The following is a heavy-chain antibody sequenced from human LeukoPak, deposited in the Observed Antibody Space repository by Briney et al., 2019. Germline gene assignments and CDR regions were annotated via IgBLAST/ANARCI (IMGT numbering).Heavy chain of an antibody. CDR1: GGSISSGSYY. V-gene: IGHV4-61*02. Sequence: SSQTLSLTCPVSGGSISSGSYYWSWIRQPAGKGLEWIGRIYTSGSTHNNPSLKSRVTISIDPSKNQFSLKLSSVTAADTAVYYCARELFRDGHTFDYWGQGTLVTVSS. CDR2: IYTSGST. J-gene: IGHJ4*02. CDR3: ARELFRDGHTFDY. D-gene: IGHD5-24*01.